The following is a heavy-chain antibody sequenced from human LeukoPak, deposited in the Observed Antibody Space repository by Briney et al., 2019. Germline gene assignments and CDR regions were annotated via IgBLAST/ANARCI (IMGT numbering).Heavy chain of an antibody. CDR1: GFPFSSYG. Sequence: GRSLRLSCAASGFPFSSYGMSWVRKTPGKGLEGIAVINGDGYMTYYADSVKGRFAVFRDSSENTLYLQMSSLRVDDTAVYYCTKAQGMTHWFFDYWGRGALVTVTS. J-gene: IGHJ2*01. CDR3: TKAQGMTHWFFDY. CDR2: INGDGYMT. V-gene: IGHV3-23*01.